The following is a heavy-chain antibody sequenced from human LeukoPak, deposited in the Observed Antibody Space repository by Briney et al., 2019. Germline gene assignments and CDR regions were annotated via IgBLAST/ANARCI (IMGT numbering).Heavy chain of an antibody. D-gene: IGHD1-26*01. J-gene: IGHJ4*02. CDR1: GFTFSSYA. CDR2: ISYDGSNK. V-gene: IGHV3-30-3*01. Sequence: GGSLRLSCVASGFTFSSYAMHWVRQAPGKGLEWVAVISYDGSNKYYADSVKGRFTISRDNSKNTLYLQMNSLRAEDTAVYYCARALVGATTTGYWGQGTLVTVSS. CDR3: ARALVGATTTGY.